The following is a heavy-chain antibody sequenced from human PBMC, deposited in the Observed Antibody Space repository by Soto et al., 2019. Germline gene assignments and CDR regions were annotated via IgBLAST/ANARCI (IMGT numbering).Heavy chain of an antibody. Sequence: ASVKVSCKASGYTFTDYGISWVRQAPGQGLEWMGWVSAYNGNTNYAQKFQDRVTMTTDTSTSTAYMELRSLRPDDTAVYYCARDRSNSGVWGQGTTVTVSS. V-gene: IGHV1-18*01. D-gene: IGHD2-15*01. CDR3: ARDRSNSGV. CDR2: VSAYNGNT. J-gene: IGHJ6*02. CDR1: GYTFTDYG.